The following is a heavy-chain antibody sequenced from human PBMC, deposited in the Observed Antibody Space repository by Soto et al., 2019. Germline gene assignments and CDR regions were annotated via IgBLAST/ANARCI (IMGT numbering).Heavy chain of an antibody. J-gene: IGHJ2*01. CDR1: GFTFNSYA. D-gene: IGHD5-18*01. CDR3: ARAPLWGTAMVLWYFDL. Sequence: QVQLVESGGGVVQPGRSLRLSCAASGFTFNSYAMHWVRQAPGKGLEWVAIISYDGSNKYYADSVKGRFTISRDNSKNTLYLQMKSLRAKDTAVYYCARAPLWGTAMVLWYFDLWGRGTLVNVAS. CDR2: ISYDGSNK. V-gene: IGHV3-30-3*01.